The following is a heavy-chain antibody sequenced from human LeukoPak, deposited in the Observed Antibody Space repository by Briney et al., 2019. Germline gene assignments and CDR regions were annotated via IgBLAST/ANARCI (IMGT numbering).Heavy chain of an antibody. CDR2: INHSGST. Sequence: NPSETLSLTCAVYGGSFSGYYWSWIRQPPGKGLEWIGEINHSGSTNYNPSLKSRVTISVDTSKNQFSLKLSSVTAADTAVYYCARDRRYCSGGSCYPFIDYWGQGTLVTVSS. J-gene: IGHJ4*02. CDR1: GGSFSGYY. D-gene: IGHD2-15*01. CDR3: ARDRRYCSGGSCYPFIDY. V-gene: IGHV4-34*01.